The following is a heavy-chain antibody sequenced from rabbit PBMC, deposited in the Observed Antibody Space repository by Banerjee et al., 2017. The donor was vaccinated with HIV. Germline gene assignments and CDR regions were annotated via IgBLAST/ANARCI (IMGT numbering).Heavy chain of an antibody. CDR2: IYTGSGENT. CDR3: ARGDASAGGLRYYFDL. J-gene: IGHJ4*01. CDR1: GFSFSSSYY. D-gene: IGHD7-1*01. Sequence: QSLEESGGGLVQPEGSLTLTCTASGFSFSSSYYMCWVRQAPGKGLEWIGCIYTGSGENTYYASWAKGRFTISKTSSTTVTLQMTSLTAADTATYFCARGDASAGGLRYYFDLWGPGTLVTVS. V-gene: IGHV1S40*01.